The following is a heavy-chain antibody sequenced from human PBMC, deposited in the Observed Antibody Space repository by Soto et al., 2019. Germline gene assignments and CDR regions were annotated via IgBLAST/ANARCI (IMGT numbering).Heavy chain of an antibody. Sequence: ASVKVSCKASGGTFSSYAISWVRQAPGQGLEWMGGIIPIFGTANYAQKFQGRVTITADESTSTAYMELSSLRSEDTAVYYCARSRGDVVVPAAIYRRYGMDVWGQGTTVTVSS. CDR1: GGTFSSYA. CDR3: ARSRGDVVVPAAIYRRYGMDV. CDR2: IIPIFGTA. V-gene: IGHV1-69*13. D-gene: IGHD2-2*01. J-gene: IGHJ6*02.